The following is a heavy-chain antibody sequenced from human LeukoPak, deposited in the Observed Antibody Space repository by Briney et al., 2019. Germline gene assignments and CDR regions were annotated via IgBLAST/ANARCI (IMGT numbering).Heavy chain of an antibody. Sequence: PGGSLRLSCAASGFTFSSYEMNWVRQAPGKGLEWVSSITSSSASIYYADSLRGRFTISRDNAKNSLYLQMNSLRAEDTAVYYCARTPSNTWTNWFDPWGQGTLVIVSS. CDR2: ITSSSASI. CDR1: GFTFSSYE. CDR3: ARTPSNTWTNWFDP. D-gene: IGHD6-13*01. J-gene: IGHJ5*02. V-gene: IGHV3-21*01.